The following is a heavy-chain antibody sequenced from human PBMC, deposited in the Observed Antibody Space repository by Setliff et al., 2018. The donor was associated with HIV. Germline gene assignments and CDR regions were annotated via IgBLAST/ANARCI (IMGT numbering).Heavy chain of an antibody. D-gene: IGHD1-1*01. J-gene: IGHJ4*02. CDR2: FDPEDGET. Sequence: GASVKVSCKVSGYSLTDLSIHWVRQAPGKGLEWMGGFDPEDGETVYAQKLQGRVTMTEDTSTDTAYMELSSLRSEDTAMYYCARQLSNSLDFWGQGALVTVSS. V-gene: IGHV1-24*01. CDR1: GYSLTDLS. CDR3: ARQLSNSLDF.